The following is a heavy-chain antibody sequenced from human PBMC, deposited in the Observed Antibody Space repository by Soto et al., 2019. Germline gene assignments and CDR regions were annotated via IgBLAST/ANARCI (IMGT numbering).Heavy chain of an antibody. Sequence: ASVKVSCKASGYTFTSYGISWVRQAPGQGLEWMGWISAYNGNTNYAQKLQGRVTMTTDTSTSTAYMELRSLRQEDTAVFYCARARKDYDSGYVAFYFDSWGRGKLVTVSS. J-gene: IGHJ4*02. D-gene: IGHD3-10*01. CDR1: GYTFTSYG. CDR3: ARARKDYDSGYVAFYFDS. CDR2: ISAYNGNT. V-gene: IGHV1-18*04.